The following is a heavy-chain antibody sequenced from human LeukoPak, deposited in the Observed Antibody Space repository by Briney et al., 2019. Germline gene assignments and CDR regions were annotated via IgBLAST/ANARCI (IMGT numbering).Heavy chain of an antibody. Sequence: PGGSLRLSCAASGFTFSSYGMHWVRQAPGKGLEWVAVIWYDGSNKYYADSVKGRFTIYRDNSKNTLYLQMNSLRAEDTDVYYCARDFSGGMVAKFGYWGQGTLVTVSS. D-gene: IGHD5-12*01. CDR2: IWYDGSNK. CDR3: ARDFSGGMVAKFGY. CDR1: GFTFSSYG. V-gene: IGHV3-33*01. J-gene: IGHJ4*02.